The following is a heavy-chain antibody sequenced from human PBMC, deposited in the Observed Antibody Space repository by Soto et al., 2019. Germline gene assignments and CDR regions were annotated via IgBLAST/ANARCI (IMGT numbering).Heavy chain of an antibody. D-gene: IGHD4-17*01. CDR1: GGTFSSYA. CDR2: IIPIFGTA. V-gene: IGHV1-69*13. CDR3: ASSVTTVSEIDY. J-gene: IGHJ4*02. Sequence: SVKVSCKASGGTFSSYAISWVRQAPGQGLEWMGGIIPIFGTANYAQKFQGRVTITADESTSTAYMELSSLRSEDTAVYYCASSVTTVSEIDYWGQGTLVTVSS.